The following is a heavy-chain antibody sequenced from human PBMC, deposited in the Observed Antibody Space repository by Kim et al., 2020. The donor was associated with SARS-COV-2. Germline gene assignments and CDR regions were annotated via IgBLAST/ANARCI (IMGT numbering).Heavy chain of an antibody. D-gene: IGHD5-12*01. CDR3: TREPLSNIVAI. V-gene: IGHV3-11*05. Sequence: TNYAASVKGRFFISRDNAKNSLHLQMNGLRGEDTAVYYCTREPLSNIVAIWGQGTMVTVSS. J-gene: IGHJ3*02. CDR2: T.